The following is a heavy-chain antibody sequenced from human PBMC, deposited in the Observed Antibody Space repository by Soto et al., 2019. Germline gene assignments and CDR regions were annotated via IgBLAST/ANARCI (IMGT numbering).Heavy chain of an antibody. J-gene: IGHJ3*01. Sequence: QVQLVQSGAEVKKPGASVRVSCKTSGYTFINYGITWVRQAPGQGLEWMGWLSAYNGDTSSSEKLQDRFTMTTDTSTNTLYMDLRRLTSDDTAVYYCARWSAIVGGAEALDVWGQGTMVIVSS. CDR3: ARWSAIVGGAEALDV. CDR1: GYTFINYG. V-gene: IGHV1-18*01. CDR2: LSAYNGDT. D-gene: IGHD1-26*01.